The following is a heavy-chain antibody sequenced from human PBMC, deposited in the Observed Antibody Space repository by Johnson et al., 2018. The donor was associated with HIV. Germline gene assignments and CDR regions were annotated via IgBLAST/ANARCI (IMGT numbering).Heavy chain of an antibody. D-gene: IGHD1-26*01. Sequence: EVQLVESGGGVVQPGRSLRLSCAASGFTFSSYWMSWVRQAPGKGLEWVANIKQDGSEKYYVDSVKGRFTISRDNAKNSLYLQMNSLRAEDTAVYYCARGVGATLVPNDAFDIWGQGTMVTVSS. J-gene: IGHJ3*02. CDR1: GFTFSSYW. CDR2: IKQDGSEK. CDR3: ARGVGATLVPNDAFDI. V-gene: IGHV3-7*05.